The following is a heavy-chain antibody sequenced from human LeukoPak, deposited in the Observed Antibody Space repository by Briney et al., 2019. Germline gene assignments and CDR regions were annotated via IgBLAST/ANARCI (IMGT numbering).Heavy chain of an antibody. CDR1: GYSFTSYW. Sequence: GESLKISCKGSGYSFTSYWIGWVRQMPGKGLDWKGIIYPGDSDTRYSRSCQGQVTTSSDQSISTAYPQWSSLKASDTAMYYSARHGGNSKGDDYYYCGMDAWGQGTTFTVSS. D-gene: IGHD1-1*01. CDR2: IYPGDSDT. CDR3: ARHGGNSKGDDYYYCGMDA. V-gene: IGHV5-51*01. J-gene: IGHJ6*02.